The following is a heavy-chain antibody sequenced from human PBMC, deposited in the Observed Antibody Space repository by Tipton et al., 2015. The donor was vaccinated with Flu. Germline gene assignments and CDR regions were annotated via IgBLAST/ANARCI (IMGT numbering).Heavy chain of an antibody. Sequence: TLSLTCDVSGYSISSGYYWGWIRQPPGKGLEWIGSISHTGTTNSNPSLKSRVTISVDMSKNHFSLKLTSVTAADTAVYYCARDRWEYASGFDSWGQGTLVTVSP. J-gene: IGHJ4*02. CDR1: GYSISSGYY. D-gene: IGHD2-2*01. CDR2: ISHTGTT. V-gene: IGHV4-38-2*02. CDR3: ARDRWEYASGFDS.